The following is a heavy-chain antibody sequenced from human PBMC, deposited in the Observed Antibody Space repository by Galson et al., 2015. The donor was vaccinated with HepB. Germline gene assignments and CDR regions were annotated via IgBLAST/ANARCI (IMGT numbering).Heavy chain of an antibody. V-gene: IGHV3-15*01. CDR3: ATGRGISGPNNYCDD. D-gene: IGHD3-10*01. Sequence: SLRLSCAASGFTFSNTWMNWVRQVPGKGLEWVGRIRSKAAGGTTDFAAPVKGRFTISRDDSKNMLYLEMNSLKSEDTAVYYWATGRGISGPNNYCDDWGQGTLVTVSS. CDR2: IRSKAAGGTT. CDR1: GFTFSNTW. J-gene: IGHJ4*02.